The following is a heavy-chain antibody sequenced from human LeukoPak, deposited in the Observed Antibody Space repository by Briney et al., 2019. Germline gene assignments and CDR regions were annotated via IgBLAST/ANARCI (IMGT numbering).Heavy chain of an antibody. CDR3: ARGQFQRDY. CDR2: INHSGRI. V-gene: IGHV4-34*01. D-gene: IGHD5-24*01. Sequence: TSETLSLTCAVYGGSFSGYFWSWIRQSPGKGLEWIGEINHSGRINYNPSLKSRVTISVDTSKNQFSLNLGSVTAADTAVYYCARGQFQRDYWGQGTLVIVSS. J-gene: IGHJ4*02. CDR1: GGSFSGYF.